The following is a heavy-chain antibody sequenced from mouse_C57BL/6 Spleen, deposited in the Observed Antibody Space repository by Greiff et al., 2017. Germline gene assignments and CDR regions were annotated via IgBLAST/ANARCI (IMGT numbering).Heavy chain of an antibody. V-gene: IGHV5-4*01. Sequence: EVKLVEPGGGLVKPGGSLKLSCAASGFTFSSYAMSWVRQTPEKRLEWVATISDGGSYTYYPDNVKGRFTISRDNAKNNLYLQMSHLKSEDTAMYYCARDPDDYAWFAYWGQGTLVTVSA. J-gene: IGHJ3*01. CDR1: GFTFSSYA. CDR2: ISDGGSYT. D-gene: IGHD2-4*01. CDR3: ARDPDDYAWFAY.